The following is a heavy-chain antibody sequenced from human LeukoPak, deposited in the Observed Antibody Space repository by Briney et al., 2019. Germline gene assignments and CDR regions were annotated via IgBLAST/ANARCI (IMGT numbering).Heavy chain of an antibody. Sequence: GASVKVSCKASGYTFTGYYMHWVRQAPGQGLEWMGWISAYNGNTNYAQKLQGRVTMTTDTSTSTAYIELRSLRSHDTAVYYCARELYSGQDYFDYWGQGTLVTVSS. CDR1: GYTFTGYY. CDR2: ISAYNGNT. D-gene: IGHD5-12*01. J-gene: IGHJ4*02. V-gene: IGHV1-18*04. CDR3: ARELYSGQDYFDY.